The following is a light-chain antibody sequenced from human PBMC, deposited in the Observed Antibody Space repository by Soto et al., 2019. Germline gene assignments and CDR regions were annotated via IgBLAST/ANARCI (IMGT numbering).Light chain of an antibody. CDR2: GAS. J-gene: IGKJ1*01. Sequence: EIVVTQSPGTLSWSPGERATLSCRTSQSVSNNYLAWYQQKPGQAPRLLIYGASSRATGIPDRFSGSGSGTDFTLSISRLEPEDFAVYYCQQYSSLWTFGQGSNVDVK. CDR1: QSVSNNY. V-gene: IGKV3-20*01. CDR3: QQYSSLWT.